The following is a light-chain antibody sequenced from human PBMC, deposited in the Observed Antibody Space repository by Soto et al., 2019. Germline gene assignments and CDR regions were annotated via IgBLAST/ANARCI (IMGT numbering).Light chain of an antibody. J-gene: IGLJ1*01. CDR3: ATWNDGIFV. V-gene: IGLV1-44*01. Sequence: QSVLTQPPSASGTPGQRVTISCSGTTSSIGRSTVSWYQQFPGAAPKLLIYGNTQRPLGVPVRFSGSKSDTSASLAISGLQSEDEADYYCATWNDGIFVFGIGTKVTVL. CDR2: GNT. CDR1: TSSIGRST.